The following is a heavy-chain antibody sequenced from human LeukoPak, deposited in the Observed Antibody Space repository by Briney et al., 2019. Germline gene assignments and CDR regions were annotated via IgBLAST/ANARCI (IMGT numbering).Heavy chain of an antibody. J-gene: IGHJ4*02. Sequence: GGSLRLSCAASGFTVSSNYMSWVRQGPGKGLEWVSVIYTGGSTYYADSVEGRFTISRDNSKNTLYLQMNSQRVGDTAVYYCAMATWVGGLDYWGQGTLVTVSS. CDR3: AMATWVGGLDY. CDR2: IYTGGST. V-gene: IGHV3-66*01. CDR1: GFTVSSNY. D-gene: IGHD1-26*01.